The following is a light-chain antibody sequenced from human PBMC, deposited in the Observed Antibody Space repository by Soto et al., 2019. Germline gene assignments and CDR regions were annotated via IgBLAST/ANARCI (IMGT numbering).Light chain of an antibody. CDR1: QSVLANSNNKNY. V-gene: IGKV4-1*01. CDR3: QQYYTIPYT. J-gene: IGKJ2*01. Sequence: DIVMTQSPDSLAVSLGERATINCKSSQSVLANSNNKNYLAWFQKKPGQPPNLLIYWASTRESGVPDRFSGSGSGTDFTLTISSLQAEDVAVYYCQQYYTIPYTFGQGTKLEIK. CDR2: WAS.